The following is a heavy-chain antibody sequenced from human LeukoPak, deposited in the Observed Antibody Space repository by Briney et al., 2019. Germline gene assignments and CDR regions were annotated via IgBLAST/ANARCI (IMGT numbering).Heavy chain of an antibody. CDR1: GGSISSSNYY. CDR2: FYYSGIT. D-gene: IGHD2-2*01. CDR3: ARLLIYCSSTSCHFDY. J-gene: IGHJ4*02. Sequence: PSETLSLTCTVSGGSISSSNYYWGWIRQPPGKGLEWIGSFYYSGITYYNPSLKSRVTISVETSNNQFSLKLSSVTAADTAMYYCARLLIYCSSTSCHFDYWGQGTLVTVSS. V-gene: IGHV4-39*01.